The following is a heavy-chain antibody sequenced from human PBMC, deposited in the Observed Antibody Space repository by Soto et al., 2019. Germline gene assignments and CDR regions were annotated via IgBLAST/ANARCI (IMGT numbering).Heavy chain of an antibody. J-gene: IGHJ5*02. D-gene: IGHD3-3*01. Sequence: PSETLSLTCAVYGGSFSGYYWSWIRQPPGKGLEWIGEINHSGSTNYNPSLKSRVTISVDTSKNQFSLKLSSVTAADTAVYYCARMYYDFRSGYYSGGWGYWFDPRGQGTLVTVSS. CDR3: ARMYYDFRSGYYSGGWGYWFDP. CDR1: GGSFSGYY. V-gene: IGHV4-34*01. CDR2: INHSGST.